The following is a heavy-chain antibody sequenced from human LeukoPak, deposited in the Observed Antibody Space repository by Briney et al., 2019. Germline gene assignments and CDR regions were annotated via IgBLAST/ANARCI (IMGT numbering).Heavy chain of an antibody. Sequence: SVKASCKASGGTFSSYAISWVRQAPGQGLEWMGRIIPIFGTANYAQKFQGRVTITTDESTSTAYMELSSLRSEDTALYYCARVPSTYCSSTSCYYYYYYMDVWGKGTTVTVSS. J-gene: IGHJ6*03. CDR3: ARVPSTYCSSTSCYYYYYYMDV. CDR1: GGTFSSYA. CDR2: IIPIFGTA. D-gene: IGHD2-2*01. V-gene: IGHV1-69*05.